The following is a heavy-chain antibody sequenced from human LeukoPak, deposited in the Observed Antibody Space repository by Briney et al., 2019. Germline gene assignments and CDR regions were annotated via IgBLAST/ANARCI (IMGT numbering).Heavy chain of an antibody. CDR2: ISSSSSYI. Sequence: GGSLRLSCAASGFTFSSYGMHWVRQAPGKGLEWVSSISSSSSYIYYADSVKGRFTISRDNAKNSLYLQMNSLRAEDTAVYYCASSSYGGVDYWGQGTLVTVSS. D-gene: IGHD6-13*01. CDR3: ASSSYGGVDY. J-gene: IGHJ4*02. CDR1: GFTFSSYG. V-gene: IGHV3-21*01.